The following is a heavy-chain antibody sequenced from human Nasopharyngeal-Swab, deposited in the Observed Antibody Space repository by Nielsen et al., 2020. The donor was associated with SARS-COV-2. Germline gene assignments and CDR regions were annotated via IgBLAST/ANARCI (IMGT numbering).Heavy chain of an antibody. CDR3: ARGEFGGVIVLDAFDI. Sequence: SGTLSLTCTVSGGSISSGGYYWSWIRQHPGKGLEWIGYIYYSGSTYYNPSLKSRVTISVDTSKNQFSLKLSSVTAADTAVYYCARGEFGGVIVLDAFDIWGQGTMVTVSS. CDR2: IYYSGST. D-gene: IGHD3-16*02. CDR1: GGSISSGGYY. J-gene: IGHJ3*02. V-gene: IGHV4-31*03.